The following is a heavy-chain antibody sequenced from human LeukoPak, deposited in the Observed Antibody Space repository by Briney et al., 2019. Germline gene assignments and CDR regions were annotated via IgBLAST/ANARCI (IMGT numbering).Heavy chain of an antibody. CDR2: IYYSGST. J-gene: IGHJ5*02. CDR3: ARVRGSTVSPDWWFDP. Sequence: SETLSLTCTVSGGSISSSSYYWGWIRQPPGKGLEWIGSIYYSGSTYYNPSLKSRVTISVDTSKNQFSLKLSSVTAADTAVYYCARVRGSTVSPDWWFDPWGQGTLVTVSS. CDR1: GGSISSSSYY. V-gene: IGHV4-39*07. D-gene: IGHD4-11*01.